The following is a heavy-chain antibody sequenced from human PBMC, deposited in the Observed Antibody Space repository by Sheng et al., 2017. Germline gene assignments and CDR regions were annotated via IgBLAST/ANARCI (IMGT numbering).Heavy chain of an antibody. CDR3: ARGGLELRPGFLDF. V-gene: IGHV3-53*01. Sequence: EVRLVESGGGLIRPGGSLRLSCAASGLSVSGNYMNWVRQAPGKGLEWVSAIYRGGSAYYAASLKGRFTISRDNSKNTLFLQMNSLRPEDTAVYYCARGGLELRPGFLDFWGQGTLVTVSS. J-gene: IGHJ4*02. D-gene: IGHD1-7*01. CDR2: IYRGGSA. CDR1: GLSVSGNY.